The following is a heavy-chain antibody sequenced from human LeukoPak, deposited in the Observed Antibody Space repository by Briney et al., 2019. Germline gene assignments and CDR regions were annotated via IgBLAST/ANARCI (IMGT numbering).Heavy chain of an antibody. CDR1: GFTFSSYG. J-gene: IGHJ3*02. CDR3: ARVMNDYGDFDDAFDI. Sequence: PGRSLRLSCAASGFTFSSYGFHWVRQAPGKGLDWVAVIWHDGNNDFYSDSVKGRFTISRDNSKNTVYLQMNSLRAEDAAVYYCARVMNDYGDFDDAFDIWGQGTMVTVSS. CDR2: IWHDGNND. D-gene: IGHD4-17*01. V-gene: IGHV3-33*01.